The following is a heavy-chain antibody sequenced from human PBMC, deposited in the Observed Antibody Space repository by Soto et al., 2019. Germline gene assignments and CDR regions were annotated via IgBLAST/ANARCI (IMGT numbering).Heavy chain of an antibody. CDR3: AADRDWTHAFDI. Sequence: ASVKVSCKASGFTFTSSAVQWVRQARGQRLEWIGWIVVGSGNTNYAQKFQERVTITRDMSTSTAYMELSSLRSEDTAVYYCAADRDWTHAFDIWGQGTMVTVSS. CDR1: GFTFTSSA. D-gene: IGHD1-1*01. J-gene: IGHJ3*02. V-gene: IGHV1-58*01. CDR2: IVVGSGNT.